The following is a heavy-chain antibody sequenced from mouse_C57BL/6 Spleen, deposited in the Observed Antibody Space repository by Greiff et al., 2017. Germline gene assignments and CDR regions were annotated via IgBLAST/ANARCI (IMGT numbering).Heavy chain of an antibody. CDR1: GYTFTSYW. CDR2: IDPSDSYT. Sequence: VQLQQPGAELVMPGASVKLSCKASGYTFTSYWMHWVKQRPGQGLEWIGEIDPSDSYTNYNQKFKGKSTLTVDKSSSTAYMQLSSLTSEDSAVYYCARSDYYGSSPYYFDYWGQGTTLTVSS. CDR3: ARSDYYGSSPYYFDY. D-gene: IGHD1-1*01. J-gene: IGHJ2*01. V-gene: IGHV1-69*01.